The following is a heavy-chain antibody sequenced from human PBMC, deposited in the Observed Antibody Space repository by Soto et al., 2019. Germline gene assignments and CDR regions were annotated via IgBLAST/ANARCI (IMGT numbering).Heavy chain of an antibody. Sequence: EVQLVESGGGLVKPGGALRRSCAATGFTFSNAWMSWVRQAPGKGLEWVGRIKSKTDGGTTDYAAPVKGRFTISRDDSKNTLYLQMNSLKTEDTAVYYCTTRRYCSGGSCYSHWGQGTLVTVSS. CDR2: IKSKTDGGTT. CDR1: GFTFSNAW. CDR3: TTRRYCSGGSCYSH. J-gene: IGHJ4*02. D-gene: IGHD2-15*01. V-gene: IGHV3-15*01.